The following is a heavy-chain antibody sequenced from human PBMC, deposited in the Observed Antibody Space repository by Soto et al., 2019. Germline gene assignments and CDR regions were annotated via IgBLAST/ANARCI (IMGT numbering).Heavy chain of an antibody. J-gene: IGHJ6*04. D-gene: IGHD3-3*01. CDR3: ARLLVTIFGVVYRPVLFPYYYGMDV. CDR1: GGSISSSSYY. Sequence: ASETLSLTCTVSGGSISSSSYYWGWIRQPPGKGLEWIGSIYYSGSTYYNPSLKSRVTISVDTSKNQFSLKLSSVTAADTAVYYCARLLVTIFGVVYRPVLFPYYYGMDVWGKGTKVTVSS. V-gene: IGHV4-39*01. CDR2: IYYSGST.